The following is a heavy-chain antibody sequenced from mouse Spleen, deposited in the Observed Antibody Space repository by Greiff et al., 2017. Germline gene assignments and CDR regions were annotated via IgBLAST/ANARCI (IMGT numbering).Heavy chain of an antibody. D-gene: IGHD2-9*01. CDR1: GYTFTGYW. J-gene: IGHJ4*01. CDR2: ILPGSGST. V-gene: IGHV1-9*01. Sequence: QVQLQQSGAELMKPGASVKLSCKATGYTFTGYWIEWVKQRPGHGLEWIGEILPGSGSTNYNEKFKGKATFTADTSSNTAYMQLSSLTTEDSAIYYCARNPFYGYDHYYAMDYWGQGTSVTVSS. CDR3: ARNPFYGYDHYYAMDY.